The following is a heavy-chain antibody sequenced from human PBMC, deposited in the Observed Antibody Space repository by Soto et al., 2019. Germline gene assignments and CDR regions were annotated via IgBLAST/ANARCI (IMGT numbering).Heavy chain of an antibody. V-gene: IGHV4-30-2*06. J-gene: IGHJ4*02. CDR2: IYHSGTT. D-gene: IGHD3-22*01. CDR3: ARGMKGQSGYFHFDS. CDR1: GDSMNSGSIS. Sequence: QLQLQESASGLVKPSETLSLTCGVSGDSMNSGSISWNWIRQSPGKGLEWIGHIYHSGTTNYNPSLESRVTISVDRSKTQFSLRLTSVTAADTAVYYCARGMKGQSGYFHFDSWGQGTLVTVSS.